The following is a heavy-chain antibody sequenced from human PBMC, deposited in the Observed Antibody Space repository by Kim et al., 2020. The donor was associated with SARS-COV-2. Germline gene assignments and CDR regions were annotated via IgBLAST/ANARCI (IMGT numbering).Heavy chain of an antibody. CDR3: AKDGSGYDVAYKTRSPNAFDI. V-gene: IGHV3-23*01. CDR2: ISGSGGST. CDR1: GFTFSSYA. D-gene: IGHD5-12*01. J-gene: IGHJ3*02. Sequence: GGSLRLSCAASGFTFSSYAMSWVRQAPGKGLEWVSAISGSGGSTYYADSVKGRFTISRDNSKNTLYLQMNSLRAEDTAVYYCAKDGSGYDVAYKTRSPNAFDIWGQGTMVTVSS.